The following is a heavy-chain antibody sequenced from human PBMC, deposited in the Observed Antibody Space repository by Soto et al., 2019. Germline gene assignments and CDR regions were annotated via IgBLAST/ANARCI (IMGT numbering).Heavy chain of an antibody. V-gene: IGHV4-39*01. CDR2: IYYSGST. CDR1: GGSISSSSYY. J-gene: IGHJ3*02. Sequence: QLQLQESGPGLVKPSETLSLTCTVSGGSISSSSYYWGWIRQPPGKGLEWIGSIYYSGSTYYNPSLKSRVTISVDTSKNQFSLKLSSVTAADTAVYYCARPSRYYYDSSGAFDIWGQGTMVTVSS. D-gene: IGHD3-22*01. CDR3: ARPSRYYYDSSGAFDI.